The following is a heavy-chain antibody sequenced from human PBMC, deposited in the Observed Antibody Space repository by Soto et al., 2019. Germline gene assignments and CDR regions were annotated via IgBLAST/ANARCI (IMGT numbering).Heavy chain of an antibody. CDR2: IYWDDDE. CDR3: APKPVGYSNHFDY. CDR1: GFSLTTRGVG. Sequence: QITLKESGPTLVKPTQTLTLTCTFSGFSLTTRGVGVGWIRQPPGKALEWLALIYWDDDEGYSPSLKSRLTIPKNTSKNRVVLTMTNRTPVAKATYYGAPKPVGYSNHFDYWGREPWSPSPQ. D-gene: IGHD4-4*01. J-gene: IGHJ4*02. V-gene: IGHV2-5*02.